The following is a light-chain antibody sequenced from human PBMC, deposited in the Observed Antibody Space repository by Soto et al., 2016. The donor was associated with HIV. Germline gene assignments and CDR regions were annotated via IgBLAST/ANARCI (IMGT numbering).Light chain of an antibody. CDR1: ESLVHSDGNTY. Sequence: DFVMTQSPLSLAVTLGQPASISCRSSESLVHSDGNTYLHWFQQRPGQSPRRLIYKVSNRDSGVPDRSSGSGSGTDFTLKISRVEAEDVGVYYCWQGTHWPPWTFGQGSKV. CDR3: WQGTHWPPWT. V-gene: IGKV2-30*02. CDR2: KVS. J-gene: IGKJ1*01.